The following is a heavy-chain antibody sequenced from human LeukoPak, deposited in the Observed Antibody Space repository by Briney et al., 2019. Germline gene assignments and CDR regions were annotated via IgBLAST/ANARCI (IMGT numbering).Heavy chain of an antibody. D-gene: IGHD3-3*01. Sequence: SQTLSLTCTVSGGSISSGDYYWSWIRQPPGKGLEWIGYIYYSGSTYYNPSLKSRVTISVDTSKNQFSLKLSSVTAADTAVYYCARHNSRYGTIFGVVPAFDIWGQGTMVTVSS. CDR2: IYYSGST. CDR1: GGSISSGDYY. J-gene: IGHJ3*02. CDR3: ARHNSRYGTIFGVVPAFDI. V-gene: IGHV4-30-4*01.